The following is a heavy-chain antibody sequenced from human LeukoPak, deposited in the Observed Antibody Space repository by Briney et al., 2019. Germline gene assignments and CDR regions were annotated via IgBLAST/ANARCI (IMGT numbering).Heavy chain of an antibody. D-gene: IGHD3-22*01. Sequence: GASVKVSCKASDYTFTSYGISWVRQAPGQGLAWMGSISAYNDNTNYAQKLQGRVTMTPDTSTNTAYMELRSLRSDDTAVYYCASLKNYYDSSGYLVTDAFDIWGQGTMVTVSS. J-gene: IGHJ3*02. CDR2: ISAYNDNT. CDR3: ASLKNYYDSSGYLVTDAFDI. V-gene: IGHV1-18*01. CDR1: DYTFTSYG.